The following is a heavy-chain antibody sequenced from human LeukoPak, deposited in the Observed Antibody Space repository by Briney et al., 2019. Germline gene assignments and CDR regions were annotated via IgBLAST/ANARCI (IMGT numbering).Heavy chain of an antibody. Sequence: AASVKVSCKASGYTFTSYYMHWVRQAPGQGLEWMGIINPSGGSTSYAQKFQGRVTMTRDTSTSTVYMELSSLRSEDTAVYYCAGINTSLKHAFDIWGQGTMVTVSS. CDR1: GYTFTSYY. D-gene: IGHD2-15*01. J-gene: IGHJ3*02. CDR2: INPSGGST. V-gene: IGHV1-46*01. CDR3: AGINTSLKHAFDI.